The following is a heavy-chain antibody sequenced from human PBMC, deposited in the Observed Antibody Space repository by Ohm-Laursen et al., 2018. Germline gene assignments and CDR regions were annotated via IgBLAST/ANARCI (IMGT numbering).Heavy chain of an antibody. CDR2: INYSGNT. V-gene: IGHV4-59*07. Sequence: SDTLSLTCPVSGGAISNYYWSWIRQPPGKGLEWIGHINYSGNTNYNPSLKSRVTISVDTSKNQFSLKLSSVTAADTAVYYCAGRGYWGQGTLVTVSS. J-gene: IGHJ4*02. CDR3: AGRGY. CDR1: GGAISNYY.